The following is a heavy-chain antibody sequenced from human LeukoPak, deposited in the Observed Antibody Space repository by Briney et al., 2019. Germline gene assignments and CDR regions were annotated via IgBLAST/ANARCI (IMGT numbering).Heavy chain of an antibody. CDR1: GYTFTGYY. Sequence: GASVKVSCKASGYTFTGYYMHWVRQAPGQGLERMGWINPNSGGTNYAQKFQGRVTMTRDTSISTAYMGLSRLRSDDTAVYYCALLGGDYDTLTGYYSPYYYYGMDVWGQGTTVTVSS. D-gene: IGHD3-9*01. J-gene: IGHJ6*02. CDR3: ALLGGDYDTLTGYYSPYYYYGMDV. CDR2: INPNSGGT. V-gene: IGHV1-2*02.